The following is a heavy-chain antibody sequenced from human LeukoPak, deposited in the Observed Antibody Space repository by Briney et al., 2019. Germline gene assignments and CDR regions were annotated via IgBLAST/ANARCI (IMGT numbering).Heavy chain of an antibody. CDR1: GYTLTELS. Sequence: ASVKVSCKVSGYTLTELSMHWVRQAPGKGLEWMGGFDPEDGETIYAQKFQGRVTMTEDTSTDTAYMELSSLRSDDTAVYYCTRDATYYLRYGYFDYWGQGTLVTVSS. V-gene: IGHV1-24*01. CDR2: FDPEDGET. CDR3: TRDATYYLRYGYFDY. J-gene: IGHJ4*02. D-gene: IGHD2/OR15-2a*01.